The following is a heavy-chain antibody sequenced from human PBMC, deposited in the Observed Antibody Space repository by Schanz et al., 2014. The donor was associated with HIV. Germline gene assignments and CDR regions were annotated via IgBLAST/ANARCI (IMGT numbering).Heavy chain of an antibody. CDR3: ARGSWYSSAWVDDQYYYDVDL. V-gene: IGHV3-30*04. J-gene: IGHJ5*02. CDR1: GFSSSNSV. Sequence: QAQLVESGGGVVQPGGSLRLSCAASGFSSSNSVIHWVRQAPGKGLEWVAALFGSNEHYKESVKGRFTVSRDNAKNSLYLQMNSLRAEDTAAYYCARGSWYSSAWVDDQYYYDVDLWGQGTLVTVSS. D-gene: IGHD6-19*01. CDR2: LFGSNE.